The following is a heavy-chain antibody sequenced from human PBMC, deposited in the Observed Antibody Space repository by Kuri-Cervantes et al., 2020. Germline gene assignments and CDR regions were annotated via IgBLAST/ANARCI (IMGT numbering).Heavy chain of an antibody. D-gene: IGHD3-22*01. CDR2: ISSSSTI. J-gene: IGHJ6*03. Sequence: GESLKISCAASGFTFSDYYMSWIRQAPGKGLEWVSYISSSSTIYYADSVKGRFTISRDNAKNSLYLQMNSLRAEDTAVYYCASTYYYDSSGYNYYYMDVWGKGTTVTVSS. CDR1: GFTFSDYY. CDR3: ASTYYYDSSGYNYYYMDV. V-gene: IGHV3-69-1*01.